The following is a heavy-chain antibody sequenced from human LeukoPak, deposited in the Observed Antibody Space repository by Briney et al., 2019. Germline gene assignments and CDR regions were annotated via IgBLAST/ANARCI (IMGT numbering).Heavy chain of an antibody. CDR1: GFSFSSFA. CDR2: IRSNGATA. D-gene: IGHD1-1*01. Sequence: PGGSLRLSCAASGFSFSSFAMTWVRQAPGKGLEWVSTIRSNGATAYNADSVKGRFTISRDNSKNTVYLQMNSLRVEETAIDDGVFDSWGQGTLVTVSS. CDR3: VFDS. J-gene: IGHJ4*02. V-gene: IGHV3-23*01.